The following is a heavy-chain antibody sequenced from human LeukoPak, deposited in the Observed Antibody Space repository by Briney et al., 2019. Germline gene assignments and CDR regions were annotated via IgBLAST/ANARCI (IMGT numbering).Heavy chain of an antibody. Sequence: PSQTLSLTCAVSGGSISSGSYYWSWIRQPAGKGLEWIGRIYTSGSTNYNPSLKSRVTISVDTYKHQVSLKLSSVTAADTSVYYCARDTSWLQFENWGQGTPVTVSS. J-gene: IGHJ4*01. V-gene: IGHV4-61*02. CDR2: IYTSGST. CDR1: GGSISSGSYY. D-gene: IGHD2-2*01. CDR3: ARDTSWLQFEN.